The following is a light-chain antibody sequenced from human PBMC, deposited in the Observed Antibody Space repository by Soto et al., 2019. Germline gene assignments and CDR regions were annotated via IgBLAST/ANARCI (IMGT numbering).Light chain of an antibody. V-gene: IGKV3D-15*01. J-gene: IGKJ4*01. CDR2: GAS. CDR1: QTVTTTH. CDR3: QQYHSWVT. Sequence: ELVLTQSPGTLSLSPGERATLSCRASQTVTTTHLAWYQQKPGQAPRLLIYGASTRATGIPARFSGSGSGTEFTLSISSLQSEDFAVYYCQQYHSWVTFGGGTKVEIK.